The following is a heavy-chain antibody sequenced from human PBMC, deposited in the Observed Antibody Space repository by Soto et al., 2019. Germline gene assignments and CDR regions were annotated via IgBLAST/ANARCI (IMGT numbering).Heavy chain of an antibody. J-gene: IGHJ3*02. D-gene: IGHD2-21*01. CDR3: ARETVRGKDSEAFDI. V-gene: IGHV4-31*03. Sequence: QLQLQESGPGLVKPSQTLSLTCTVSGGSINTGGCYWSWIRQQPGRGLGWIGYIYYSGTTNYTPSLESRLTVSLDTSKNQFSLKVFSVTAADTAVYYCARETVRGKDSEAFDIWGQGTMVTVSS. CDR1: GGSINTGGCY. CDR2: IYYSGTT.